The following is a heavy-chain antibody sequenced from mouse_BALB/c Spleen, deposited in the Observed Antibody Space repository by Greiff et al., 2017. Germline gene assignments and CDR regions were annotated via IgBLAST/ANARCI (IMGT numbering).Heavy chain of an antibody. J-gene: IGHJ3*01. D-gene: IGHD2-1*01. CDR1: GYTFTSYW. CDR2: INPSTGYT. CDR3: ARYGNYAWFAD. V-gene: IGHV1-7*01. Sequence: QVQLQQSGAELAKPGASVKMSCKASGYTFTSYWMHWVKQRPGQGLEWIGYINPSTGYTEYNQKFKDKATLTADKSSSTAYMQLSSLTSEDSAVYYCARYGNYAWFADWGQGTLVTVSA.